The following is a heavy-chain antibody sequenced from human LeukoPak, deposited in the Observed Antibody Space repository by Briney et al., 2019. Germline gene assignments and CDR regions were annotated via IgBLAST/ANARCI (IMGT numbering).Heavy chain of an antibody. J-gene: IGHJ4*02. Sequence: SETLSLIRTVSCGSINNKLHHWGGIRQPPGRGPEWIGTIYYPGTTFYNPSLKSRVTLSRDAPHNHFSLELSSVTAAHTAVYYWARQLSGGYQWSFDYWGQGDLVTVSS. CDR1: CGSINNKLHH. V-gene: IGHV4-39*02. CDR2: IYYPGTT. CDR3: ARQLSGGYQWSFDY. D-gene: IGHD1-1*01.